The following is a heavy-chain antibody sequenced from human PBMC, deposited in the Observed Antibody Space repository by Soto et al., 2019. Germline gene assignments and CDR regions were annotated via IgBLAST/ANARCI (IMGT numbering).Heavy chain of an antibody. J-gene: IGHJ4*02. CDR1: GFTFSDHY. CDR3: ARELMTTVTFFDY. Sequence: PGGSLRLSCVASGFTFSDHYIDCVRQAPGKGLEWVGRTRNKANSYTTEYAASVKGRFTISRDDSKNSLYPQMNSLKTEDTSVYYCARELMTTVTFFDYWGQGTLVTVSS. CDR2: TRNKANSYTT. V-gene: IGHV3-72*01. D-gene: IGHD4-17*01.